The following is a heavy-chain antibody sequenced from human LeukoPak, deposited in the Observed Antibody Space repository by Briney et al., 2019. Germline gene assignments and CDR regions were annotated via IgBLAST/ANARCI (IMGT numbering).Heavy chain of an antibody. CDR1: GFTFSSYA. D-gene: IGHD2-21*01. CDR2: ISGSGGST. CDR3: AKVLLAPFTPIYYYYYGMDV. Sequence: PGGSLRLSCAASGFTFSSYAMSWVRQAPGKGLEWVSAISGSGGSTYYADSAKGRFTISRDNSKNTLYLQMNSLRAEDTAVYYCAKVLLAPFTPIYYYYYGMDVWGQGTTVTVSS. J-gene: IGHJ6*02. V-gene: IGHV3-23*01.